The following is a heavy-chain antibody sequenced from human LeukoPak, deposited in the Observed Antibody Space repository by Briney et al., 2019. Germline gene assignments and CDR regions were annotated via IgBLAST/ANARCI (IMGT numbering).Heavy chain of an antibody. D-gene: IGHD6-19*01. CDR3: ASRYSSGWYQVDFDY. CDR1: GFTFSSYE. V-gene: IGHV3-48*03. CDR2: ISSSGSTI. J-gene: IGHJ4*02. Sequence: GGSLRLSCAASGFTFSSYEMNWVRQAPGKGLEWVSYISSSGSTIYYADSVKGRFTISRDNAKNSLYLQMNSPRAEDTAVYYCASRYSSGWYQVDFDYWGQGTLVTVSS.